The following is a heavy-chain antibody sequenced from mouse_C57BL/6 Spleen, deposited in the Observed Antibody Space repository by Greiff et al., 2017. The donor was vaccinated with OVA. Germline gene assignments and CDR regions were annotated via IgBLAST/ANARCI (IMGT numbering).Heavy chain of an antibody. D-gene: IGHD2-4*01. J-gene: IGHJ4*01. CDR2: IYPRSGNT. CDR1: GYTFTSYG. CDR3: ARQDDYAGHYYSAMDD. V-gene: IGHV1-81*01. Sequence: VKLQESGAELARPGASVKLSCKASGYTFTSYGIRWVKQRTGQGLEWIGEIYPRSGNTYYNEKFKGKATLTAAKSSSTAYMELRSLTSEDSAVYFCARQDDYAGHYYSAMDDWGQGTSVTVSS.